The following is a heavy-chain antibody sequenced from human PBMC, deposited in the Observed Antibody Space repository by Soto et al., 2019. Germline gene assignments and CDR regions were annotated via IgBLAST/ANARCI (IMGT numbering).Heavy chain of an antibody. CDR3: ARGYNYADY. CDR2: IWYDGSNE. D-gene: IGHD5-18*01. J-gene: IGHJ4*02. CDR1: VFTFSTYG. Sequence: PGGSLRLSCAASVFTFSTYGMHWVRQAPGKGLEWVAVIWYDGSNEYYADSVRGRFTISRDNSKNTLFLQMNSLTAEDKAVYYCARGYNYADYSGQGTQVTVSS. V-gene: IGHV3-33*01.